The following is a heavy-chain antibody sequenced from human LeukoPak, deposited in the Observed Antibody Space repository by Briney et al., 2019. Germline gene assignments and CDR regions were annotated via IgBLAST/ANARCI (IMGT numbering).Heavy chain of an antibody. D-gene: IGHD3-16*01. V-gene: IGHV3-15*07. J-gene: IGHJ4*02. CDR1: TFTKAW. Sequence: KSGGSLRLSCVLSTFTKAWMNWARQAPGKGLEWVGRVKNRGDGMATDYAAPVKGRFIISRDDSKKTVYLQMDSLKTEDTAVYFCTTEYFGGFEYWGQGTLVTVSS. CDR3: TTEYFGGFEY. CDR2: VKNRGDGMAT.